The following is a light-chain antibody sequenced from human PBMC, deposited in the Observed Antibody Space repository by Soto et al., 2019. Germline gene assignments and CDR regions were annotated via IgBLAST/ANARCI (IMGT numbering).Light chain of an antibody. CDR2: GAS. CDR3: QQYGSSPF. CDR1: QSVSSSY. Sequence: EILLTQSPGTLSLSPGERATLSCRASQSVSSSYLAWYQQKPGQAPRLLIYGASSRATGIPDRFSGSGSGTDFTLTISRLEPEDFAVYYCQQYGSSPFFAQGTRLEIK. J-gene: IGKJ5*01. V-gene: IGKV3-20*01.